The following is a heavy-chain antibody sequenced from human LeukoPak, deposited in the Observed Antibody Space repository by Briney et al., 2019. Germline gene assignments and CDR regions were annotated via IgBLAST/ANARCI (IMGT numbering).Heavy chain of an antibody. CDR3: ARGTVDTAIDY. D-gene: IGHD5-18*01. V-gene: IGHV4-61*01. CDR1: GGSISSGSYY. CDR2: IYYSGST. Sequence: ETLSLTCTVSGGSISSGSYYCSWIRQPPGKGLEWIGYIYYSGSTNYNPSLKSRVTISADTSKNQFSLRLSSVTAADTAVYYCARGTVDTAIDYWDQGTLVTVSS. J-gene: IGHJ4*02.